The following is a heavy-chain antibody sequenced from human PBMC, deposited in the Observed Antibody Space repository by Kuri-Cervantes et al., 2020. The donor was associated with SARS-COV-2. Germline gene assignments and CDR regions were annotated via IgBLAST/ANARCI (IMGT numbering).Heavy chain of an antibody. CDR1: GFTVSSNY. J-gene: IGHJ4*02. D-gene: IGHD3-3*02. V-gene: IGHV3-66*01. Sequence: GESLKISCAASGFTVSSNYMSWVRQAPGKGLEWVSVIYSCGSTYYADSVKGRFTISRDNAKNSLYLQMNSLRAEDTAVYYCAREHLQGNDYWGQGTLVTVSS. CDR2: IYSCGST. CDR3: AREHLQGNDY.